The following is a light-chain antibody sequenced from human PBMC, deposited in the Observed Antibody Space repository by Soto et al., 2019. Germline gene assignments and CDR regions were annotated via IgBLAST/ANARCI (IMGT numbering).Light chain of an antibody. CDR1: STDFENYNL. CDR2: EGT. CDR3: SSYAGSSARVV. J-gene: IGLJ2*01. V-gene: IGLV2-23*01. Sequence: QSALTQPASVSGSPGQSITISCTRSSTDFENYNLVSWYQHCPDKAPKLIMYEGTKRPSEISDRFSGSESDTTASLIISGLQPEDEADYYCSSYAGSSARVVFGGGTKRTV.